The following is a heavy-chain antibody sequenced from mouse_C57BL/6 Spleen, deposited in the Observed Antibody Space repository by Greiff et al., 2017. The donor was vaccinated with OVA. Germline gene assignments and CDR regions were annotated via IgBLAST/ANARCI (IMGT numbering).Heavy chain of an antibody. Sequence: VQLVESGPELVKPGASVKISCKASGYAFSSSWMNWVKQRPGKGLEWIGRIYPVDGDTNYNGKFKGKATLTADKSSSTAYMQLSSLTSEDSAVYFCARSQLTGRSFWYFDVGGTGTTVTVSS. CDR3: ARSQLTGRSFWYFDV. V-gene: IGHV1-82*01. D-gene: IGHD4-1*01. CDR2: IYPVDGDT. CDR1: GYAFSSSW. J-gene: IGHJ1*03.